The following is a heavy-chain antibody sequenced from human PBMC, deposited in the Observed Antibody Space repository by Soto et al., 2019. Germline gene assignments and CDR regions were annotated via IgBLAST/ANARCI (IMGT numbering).Heavy chain of an antibody. J-gene: IGHJ3*02. Sequence: ASAKVACKGAGDTFTGYYMHWVRHAPAQGLEWMGWINPNRGGTNYAQKCKGWVTMARDTSXSTAYMELSRLCSDDTAVYYCASGSRHDPFAIWARGTMVTVSS. CDR2: INPNRGGT. V-gene: IGHV1-2*04. CDR3: ASGSRHDPFAI. CDR1: GDTFTGYY. D-gene: IGHD6-13*01.